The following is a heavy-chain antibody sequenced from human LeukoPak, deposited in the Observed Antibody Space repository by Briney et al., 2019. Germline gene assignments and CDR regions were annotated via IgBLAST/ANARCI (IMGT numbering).Heavy chain of an antibody. CDR2: VNPHSGVT. CDR3: ARDLLMYDDGSGDST. V-gene: IGHV1-2*02. Sequence: ASVKVSCKASGYTFTGYYIHCIRQAPGQGLEWMGWVNPHSGVTNYAQKFQGRVTMTRDTSISTGYMELSSLRSDDTAVYYCARDLLMYDDGSGDSTWGQGTLVTVSS. D-gene: IGHD3-10*01. CDR1: GYTFTGYY. J-gene: IGHJ5*02.